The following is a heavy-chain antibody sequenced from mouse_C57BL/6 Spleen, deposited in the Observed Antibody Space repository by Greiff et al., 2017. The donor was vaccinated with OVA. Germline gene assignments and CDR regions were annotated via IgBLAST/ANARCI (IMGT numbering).Heavy chain of an antibody. Sequence: QVQLKESGPELVKPGASVKISCKASGYAFSSSWMNWVKQRPGKGLEWIGRIYPGDGDTNYNGKFKGKATLTADKSSSTAYMQLSSLTSEDSAVYFCARPLLTGTYAMDYWGKGTSVTVSS. V-gene: IGHV1-82*01. CDR3: ARPLLTGTYAMDY. D-gene: IGHD4-1*01. CDR2: IYPGDGDT. J-gene: IGHJ4*01. CDR1: GYAFSSSW.